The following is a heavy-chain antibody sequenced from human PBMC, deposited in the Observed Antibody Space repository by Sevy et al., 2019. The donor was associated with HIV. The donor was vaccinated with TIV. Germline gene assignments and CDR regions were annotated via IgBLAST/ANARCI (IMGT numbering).Heavy chain of an antibody. Sequence: GESLKISCAASGFTFSNAWMSWVGRAPGKGREGVGRIKGKIYDGTLDNAAPVKGRFSISRDDSKNTLYLQMNSLKTEDTAVYYCTTASWSQEDYYSYWGQGTLVTVSS. CDR2: IKGKIYDGTL. CDR3: TTASWSQEDYYSY. CDR1: GFTFSNAW. J-gene: IGHJ4*02. D-gene: IGHD6-13*01. V-gene: IGHV3-15*01.